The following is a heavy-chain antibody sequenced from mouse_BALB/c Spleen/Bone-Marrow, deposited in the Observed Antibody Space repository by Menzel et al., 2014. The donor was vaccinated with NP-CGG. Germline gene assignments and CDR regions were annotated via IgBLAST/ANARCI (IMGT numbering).Heavy chain of an antibody. Sequence: EVKLVESGGGLVQPGVSLKLSCAASGFTFSSYTMPWVRQTPEKRLEWVAYISNGGGSTCYPDTVKGRFTISRDNAKNTLYLQMSSLKSEDTAMYYCARHEGGGFAYWGQGTLVTVSA. V-gene: IGHV5-12-2*01. CDR2: ISNGGGST. CDR1: GFTFSSYT. J-gene: IGHJ3*01. CDR3: ARHEGGGFAY.